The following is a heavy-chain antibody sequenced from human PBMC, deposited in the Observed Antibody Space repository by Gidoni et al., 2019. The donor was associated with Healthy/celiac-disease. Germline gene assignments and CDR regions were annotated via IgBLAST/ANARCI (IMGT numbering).Heavy chain of an antibody. V-gene: IGHV4-61*02. CDR2: IYTSGST. J-gene: IGHJ2*01. Sequence: QVQLQESGPGLVKLSQTLSLTCTVSGGSISRGSYYWSWLRQPAGKGLEWIGRIYTSGSTNYNPSLKSRVTISVDTSKNQFSLKLSSVTAADTAVYYCARDPGGSSWYPWYFDLWGRGTLVTVSS. D-gene: IGHD6-13*01. CDR1: GGSISRGSYY. CDR3: ARDPGGSSWYPWYFDL.